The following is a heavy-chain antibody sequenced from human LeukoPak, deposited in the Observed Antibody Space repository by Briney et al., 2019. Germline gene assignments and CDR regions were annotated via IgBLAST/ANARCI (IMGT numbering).Heavy chain of an antibody. CDR3: AGVLPGDYGWFDP. J-gene: IGHJ5*02. CDR1: GGSISSYY. D-gene: IGHD4-17*01. Sequence: SETLSLTCTVSGGSISSYYWSWIRQPPGKGLEWIGDIYYSGSTNYNPSLKSRVTISVDTSKNQFSLKLSSVTAADPAVYYCAGVLPGDYGWFDPWGQGTLVTVSS. V-gene: IGHV4-59*01. CDR2: IYYSGST.